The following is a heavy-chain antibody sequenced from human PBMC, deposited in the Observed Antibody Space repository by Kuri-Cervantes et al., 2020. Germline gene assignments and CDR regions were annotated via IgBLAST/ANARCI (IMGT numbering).Heavy chain of an antibody. J-gene: IGHJ4*02. V-gene: IGHV3-53*01. CDR3: AKSRGYTYGTAHY. CDR2: IYSGGST. D-gene: IGHD5-18*01. Sequence: GGSLRLSCAASGFTVSSNYMSRVRQAPGKGLEWVSVIYSGGSTYYADSVKGRFTISRDNSKNTLYLQMNSLRAEDTAVYYCAKSRGYTYGTAHYWGQGTLVTVSS. CDR1: GFTVSSNY.